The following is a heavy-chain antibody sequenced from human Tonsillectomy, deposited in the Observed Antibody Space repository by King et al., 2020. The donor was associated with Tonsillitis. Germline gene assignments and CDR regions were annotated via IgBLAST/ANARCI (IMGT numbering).Heavy chain of an antibody. CDR3: ARDFYYGSGSYHWGSYGMDV. Sequence: QVQLVESGGGVVQPGRSLRLSCAASGFTFRSYGMHWVRQAPGKGLEWVAVIWYDGSKKYYADSVKGRFTISRDNSKKTLYLQMNSLRAEDTAVYYCARDFYYGSGSYHWGSYGMDVWGQGTTVTVSS. D-gene: IGHD3-10*01. CDR1: GFTFRSYG. V-gene: IGHV3-33*01. CDR2: IWYDGSKK. J-gene: IGHJ6*02.